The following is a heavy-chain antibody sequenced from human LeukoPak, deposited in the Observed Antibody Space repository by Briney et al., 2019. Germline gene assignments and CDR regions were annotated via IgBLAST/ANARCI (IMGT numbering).Heavy chain of an antibody. CDR2: INPNSGGT. V-gene: IGHV1-2*02. Sequence: RASVKVSCKASGYTFTGYYMHWVRQAPGQGLEWMGWINPNSGGTNYAQKFQGRVTMTRDTSISTAYMELSRLRSDDTAVYYCARAQLTWFGELRAFDPWGQGTLVTVSS. CDR1: GYTFTGYY. D-gene: IGHD3-10*01. J-gene: IGHJ5*02. CDR3: ARAQLTWFGELRAFDP.